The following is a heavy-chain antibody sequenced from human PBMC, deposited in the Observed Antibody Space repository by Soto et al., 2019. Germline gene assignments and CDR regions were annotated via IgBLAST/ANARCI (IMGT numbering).Heavy chain of an antibody. CDR3: AVVESTGNWFDP. D-gene: IGHD3-22*01. Sequence: QLQLQESGPGLVKPSETLSLTCTVSGGSISSSDFYWGWLRQPPGKGLDFIGSMYYSGTTYYNPSLKNRITISVDTSKNQFSLKLISVTAADTAVYYCAVVESTGNWFDPWGQGALVTVSS. CDR2: MYYSGTT. CDR1: GGSISSSDFY. J-gene: IGHJ5*02. V-gene: IGHV4-39*01.